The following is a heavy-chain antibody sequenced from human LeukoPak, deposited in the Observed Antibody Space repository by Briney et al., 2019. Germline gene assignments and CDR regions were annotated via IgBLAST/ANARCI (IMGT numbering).Heavy chain of an antibody. D-gene: IGHD3-10*01. Sequence: PSETLSLTCTVSGYSISSGYYWGWIRQPPGKGLEWIGSIYYSGSTYYNPSLKSRVTISVDTSKNQFSLKLSSVTAADTAVYYCARNYGSGSFYCYYYMDVWGKGTTVTISS. V-gene: IGHV4-38-2*02. CDR3: ARNYGSGSFYCYYYMDV. CDR1: GYSISSGYY. J-gene: IGHJ6*03. CDR2: IYYSGST.